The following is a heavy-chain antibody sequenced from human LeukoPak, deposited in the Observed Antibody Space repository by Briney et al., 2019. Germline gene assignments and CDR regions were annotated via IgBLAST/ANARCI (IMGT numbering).Heavy chain of an antibody. D-gene: IGHD1-1*01. CDR2: INPNSGNT. J-gene: IGHJ4*02. CDR1: GYIFTVYW. V-gene: IGHV1-2*02. Sequence: GASVKVSCKTSGYIFTVYWIHWVRQAPGQGLEWMGFINPNSGNTNYAQKFQGRVTMTRDTSISTAYLELSSLTSDDTAVYYCAREMRPATTTLVAYWGQGTLVTVSS. CDR3: AREMRPATTTLVAY.